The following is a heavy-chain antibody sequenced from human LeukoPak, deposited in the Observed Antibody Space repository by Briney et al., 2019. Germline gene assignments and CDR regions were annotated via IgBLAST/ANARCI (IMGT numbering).Heavy chain of an antibody. CDR2: INPSGDTT. V-gene: IGHV1-46*01. J-gene: IGHJ4*02. Sequence: ASVKVSCKASGYTFSSYYMHWVRQAPEKGLRWLEIINPSGDTTSYAQKFQDRVTMTRDTSTSTVYMELSSLRSEDTAVYYCARETRSLVIGAAAGPWNYWGQGTLVTVSS. D-gene: IGHD6-13*01. CDR1: GYTFSSYY. CDR3: ARETRSLVIGAAAGPWNY.